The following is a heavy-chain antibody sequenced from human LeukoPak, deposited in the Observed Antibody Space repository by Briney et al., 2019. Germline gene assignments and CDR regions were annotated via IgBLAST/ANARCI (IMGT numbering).Heavy chain of an antibody. Sequence: SETLSLTCTVSGGSISSYYWSWIRQPPGKGLEWIGYIYYSGSTNYNPSLKSRVTISVDTSKNQFPLKLSSVTAADTAVYYCARHFREVEWYGEFDYWGQGTLVTVSS. D-gene: IGHD3-10*01. CDR2: IYYSGST. CDR3: ARHFREVEWYGEFDY. J-gene: IGHJ4*02. V-gene: IGHV4-59*08. CDR1: GGSISSYY.